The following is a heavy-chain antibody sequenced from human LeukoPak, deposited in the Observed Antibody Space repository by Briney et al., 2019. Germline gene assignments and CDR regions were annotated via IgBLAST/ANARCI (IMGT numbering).Heavy chain of an antibody. CDR3: ASTSWELPDY. CDR2: IKTDGSEK. CDR1: GFTFSSNA. J-gene: IGHJ4*02. V-gene: IGHV3-7*01. D-gene: IGHD1-26*01. Sequence: PGGSLRDSSADSGFTFSSNAVSSVRQVPRKGLGWVANIKTDGSEKYYLDSVKGRFTISRDNAKNSLYLQMNSLRAEDTAVYYCASTSWELPDYWGQGTLVTVSS.